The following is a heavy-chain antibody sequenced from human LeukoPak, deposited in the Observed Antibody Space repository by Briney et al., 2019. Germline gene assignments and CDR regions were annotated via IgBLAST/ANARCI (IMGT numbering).Heavy chain of an antibody. V-gene: IGHV4-59*01. CDR3: AREPTATTYAFDI. J-gene: IGHJ3*02. CDR1: GDSISSYY. Sequence: PSETLSLTCTVSGDSISSYYWSWIRQPPGKGLEWIGYIYYSGSTNYNPSLKSRVTISVDTSKNKFSLKLSSVTAADTAVYYCAREPTATTYAFDIWGQGTMVTVSS. CDR2: IYYSGST. D-gene: IGHD4-17*01.